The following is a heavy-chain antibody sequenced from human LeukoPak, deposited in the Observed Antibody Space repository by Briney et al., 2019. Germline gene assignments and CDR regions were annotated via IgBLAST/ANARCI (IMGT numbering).Heavy chain of an antibody. J-gene: IGHJ4*02. V-gene: IGHV3-21*01. CDR1: GFTFSSYA. Sequence: SGGSLRLSCAASGFTFSSYAMSWVRPAPGKGLEWVSCISSSSTYIYYADSVKGRFTISRDNAKNSLYLQMNSLRAEDTAVYYCARGPSWGYSDYWGQGTLVTVSS. D-gene: IGHD3-16*01. CDR3: ARGPSWGYSDY. CDR2: ISSSSTYI.